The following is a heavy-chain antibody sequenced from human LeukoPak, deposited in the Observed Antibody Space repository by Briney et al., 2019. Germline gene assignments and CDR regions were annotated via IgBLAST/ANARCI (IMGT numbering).Heavy chain of an antibody. CDR1: GFTFSNAW. CDR3: TTGPPYCGGDCYIDY. Sequence: GGSLRLSCAASGFTFSNAWMSWVRQAPGKGLEWVGRIKSKTDGGTTDYAAHVKGRFTISRDDSKNTLYLQMNSLKTEDTAVYYCTTGPPYCGGDCYIDYWGQGTLVTVSS. D-gene: IGHD2-21*02. CDR2: IKSKTDGGTT. V-gene: IGHV3-15*01. J-gene: IGHJ4*02.